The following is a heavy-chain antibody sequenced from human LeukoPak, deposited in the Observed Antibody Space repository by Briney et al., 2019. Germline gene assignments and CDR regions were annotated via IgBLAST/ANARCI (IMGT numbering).Heavy chain of an antibody. Sequence: GGSLCLSCTASGFTVSSNYMSCVRQAPGKGLEWVSVIYSGGSTYYADSVTGRFTISRDNSKNTLYLQMNSLRAEDTAVYYCARDGSYLSGFLDYWGQGTLVTVSS. CDR1: GFTVSSNY. J-gene: IGHJ4*02. V-gene: IGHV3-53*01. CDR2: IYSGGST. CDR3: ARDGSYLSGFLDY. D-gene: IGHD1-26*01.